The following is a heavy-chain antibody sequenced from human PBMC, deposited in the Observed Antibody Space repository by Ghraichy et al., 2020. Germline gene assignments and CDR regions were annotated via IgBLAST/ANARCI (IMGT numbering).Heavy chain of an antibody. D-gene: IGHD3-16*01. J-gene: IGHJ4*02. CDR3: AAGGIDGGKRDY. CDR1: GFTFTSSA. V-gene: IGHV1-58*01. Sequence: SVKVSCKASGFTFTSSAVQWVRQARGQRLEWIGWIVVGSGNTNYAQKFQERVTITRDMSTSTAYMELSSLRSEDTAVYYCAAGGIDGGKRDYWGQGTLVTVSS. CDR2: IVVGSGNT.